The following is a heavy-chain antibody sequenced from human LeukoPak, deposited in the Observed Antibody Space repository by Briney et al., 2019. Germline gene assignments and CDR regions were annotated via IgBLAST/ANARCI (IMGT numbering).Heavy chain of an antibody. D-gene: IGHD4-23*01. V-gene: IGHV3-64D*06. CDR2: ITSNGGYT. CDR3: VKAVGPIYYYYAMDV. CDR1: GFTFSSYA. Sequence: GGSLRLSCSASGFTFSSYAMHWVRQAPGKGLEYVSAITSNGGYTYYADSVKGRFTISRDNSKNTLYLQMSSLRAEDTAVYYCVKAVGPIYYYYAMDVWGQGTTVTVSS. J-gene: IGHJ6*02.